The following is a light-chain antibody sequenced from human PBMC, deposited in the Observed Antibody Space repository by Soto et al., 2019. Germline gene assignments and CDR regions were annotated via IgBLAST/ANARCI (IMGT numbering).Light chain of an antibody. J-gene: IGKJ2*01. V-gene: IGKV3-20*01. Sequence: EIVLTQSPATLSLSPGERATLSCRASRSFASSYLAWYQNKPGQAPRLLIYAASSRATGIPDRFIGSGSGTDFTLTISRLEPDDSAVYYCHHYDSSPPYTCGQGTKLEIK. CDR1: RSFASSY. CDR3: HHYDSSPPYT. CDR2: AAS.